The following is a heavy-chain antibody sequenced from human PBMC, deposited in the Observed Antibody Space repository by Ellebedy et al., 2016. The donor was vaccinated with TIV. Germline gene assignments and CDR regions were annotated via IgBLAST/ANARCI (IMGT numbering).Heavy chain of an antibody. CDR3: ARDLRSIGSGSYFTVQY. CDR1: GYTFATYG. J-gene: IGHJ4*02. CDR2: ISPYNGNT. D-gene: IGHD3-10*01. Sequence: ASVKVSCKASGYTFATYGVSWVRQAPGQGLEWMGWISPYNGNTHYEQKLQGRVTMTTDTSTTTAYMELRNLRSDDTAVYYCARDLRSIGSGSYFTVQYWGQGTQVTVSS. V-gene: IGHV1-18*01.